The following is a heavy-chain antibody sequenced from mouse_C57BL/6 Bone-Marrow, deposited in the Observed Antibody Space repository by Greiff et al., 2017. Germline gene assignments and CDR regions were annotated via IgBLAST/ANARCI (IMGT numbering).Heavy chain of an antibody. CDR3: ARHERYYDYEGYFDY. V-gene: IGHV1-62-2*01. CDR2: FYPRSGSI. D-gene: IGHD2-4*01. CDR1: GYIFTEYT. Sequence: VQLQESGAELVKPGASVKLSCKASGYIFTEYTIHWVKQRSGQGLEWIGWFYPRSGSIKYNERFKDKATLTADKSSNTVYMELSRLTSEDSAVYFCARHERYYDYEGYFDYWGQGTTLTVSS. J-gene: IGHJ2*01.